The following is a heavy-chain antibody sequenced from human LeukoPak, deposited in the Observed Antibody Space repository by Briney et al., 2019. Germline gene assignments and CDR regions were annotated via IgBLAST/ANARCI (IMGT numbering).Heavy chain of an antibody. J-gene: IGHJ5*02. CDR3: AIGGSSWPENWFDP. V-gene: IGHV4-59*01. Sequence: SETLSLTCTVSGGSISSYYWSWIRQPPEKGLEWIRYIYYSGSTNYNPSLKSRVTISVDTSKNQFSLKLSSVTAADTAVYYCAIGGSSWPENWFDPWGQGTLVTVSS. CDR1: GGSISSYY. CDR2: IYYSGST. D-gene: IGHD6-13*01.